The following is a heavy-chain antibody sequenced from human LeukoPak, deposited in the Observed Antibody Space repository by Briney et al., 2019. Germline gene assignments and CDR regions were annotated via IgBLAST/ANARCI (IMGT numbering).Heavy chain of an antibody. D-gene: IGHD3-9*01. CDR2: MNPNSGNT. CDR3: ARGPDRLRYFDWLLF. Sequence: ASVKVSCKASGYTFTSYDINWVRQATGQGLEWMGWMNPNSGNTGYAQKFQGRATMTRNTSISTAYMELSSLRSEDTAVYYCARGPDRLRYFDWLLFWGQGTLVTVSS. CDR1: GYTFTSYD. J-gene: IGHJ4*02. V-gene: IGHV1-8*01.